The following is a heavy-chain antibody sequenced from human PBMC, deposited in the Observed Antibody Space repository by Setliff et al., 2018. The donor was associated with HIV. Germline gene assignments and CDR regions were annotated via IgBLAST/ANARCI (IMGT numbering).Heavy chain of an antibody. J-gene: IGHJ4*02. V-gene: IGHV4-59*11. CDR3: AKGAGFYGDYTFDY. CDR1: GASITSHY. Sequence: PSETLSLTCTVSGASITSHYWSWIRQSPGGELEWIGYIYSTGSTNYNPSLQSRGSISMDASKNKFSLKVTSVTSADTAVYYCAKGAGFYGDYTFDYWGQGNLVTVSS. CDR2: IYSTGST. D-gene: IGHD4-17*01.